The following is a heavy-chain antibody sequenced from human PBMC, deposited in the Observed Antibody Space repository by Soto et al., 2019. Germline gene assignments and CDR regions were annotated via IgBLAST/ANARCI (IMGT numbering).Heavy chain of an antibody. Sequence: QVQLVESGGGLVKPGGSLRLSCAASGFTFSDYYMSWIRQAPGKGLEWVSYISSSGSTIYYADSVKGRFTISRDNAKNSLYLQINSLRAEDTAVYYCARDQSLHDFWSGYFPSRSAFDIWGQGTMVTVSS. CDR1: GFTFSDYY. D-gene: IGHD3-3*01. CDR2: ISSSGSTI. CDR3: ARDQSLHDFWSGYFPSRSAFDI. J-gene: IGHJ3*02. V-gene: IGHV3-11*01.